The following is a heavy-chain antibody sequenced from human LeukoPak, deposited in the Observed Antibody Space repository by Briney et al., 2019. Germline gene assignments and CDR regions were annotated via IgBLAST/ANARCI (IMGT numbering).Heavy chain of an antibody. CDR2: IWYDGSNK. V-gene: IGHV3-33*01. CDR1: GFTFSSYG. J-gene: IGHJ4*02. D-gene: IGHD4-17*01. Sequence: GGSLRLSCAASGFTFSSYGMHWVRQAPGKGLEWVAVIWYDGSNKYYADSVKGRFTISRDNSKNTLYLQMNSLRAEDTAVYYCARGLDYGDYERFDYWGQGTLVTVSP. CDR3: ARGLDYGDYERFDY.